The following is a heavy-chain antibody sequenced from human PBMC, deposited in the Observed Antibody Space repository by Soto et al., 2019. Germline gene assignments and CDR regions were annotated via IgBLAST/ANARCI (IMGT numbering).Heavy chain of an antibody. D-gene: IGHD5-12*01. Sequence: QVQLVQSGAEVKKPGASVKVSCKASGYTFTSYGINWVRQAPGQGLEWMGWISANNGNTHYAQKLQGRVTMTTDTSTSTAHMELRSLRSDDTAVYYCARVQSGSDFAYWGQGTLVTVSS. V-gene: IGHV1-18*01. CDR2: ISANNGNT. J-gene: IGHJ4*02. CDR3: ARVQSGSDFAY. CDR1: GYTFTSYG.